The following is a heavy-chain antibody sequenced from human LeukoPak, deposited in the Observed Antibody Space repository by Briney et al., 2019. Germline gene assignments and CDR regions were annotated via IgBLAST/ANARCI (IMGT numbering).Heavy chain of an antibody. D-gene: IGHD3-9*01. CDR1: GGSISSSSYY. CDR3: ARHTRLDILTGYYRGIWFDP. CDR2: IYYSGST. Sequence: SETLSLTCTVSGGSISSSSYYWGWIRQPPGKGLEWIGSIYYSGSTYYNPSLKCRVTISVDTSKNQFSLKLSSVTAADTAVYYCARHTRLDILTGYYRGIWFDPWGQGTLVTVSS. J-gene: IGHJ5*02. V-gene: IGHV4-39*01.